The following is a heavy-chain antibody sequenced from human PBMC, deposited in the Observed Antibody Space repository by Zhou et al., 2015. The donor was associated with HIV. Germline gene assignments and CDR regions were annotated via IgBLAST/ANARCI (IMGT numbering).Heavy chain of an antibody. CDR2: ISSGGSTI. Sequence: QVQLVESGGGLVKPGGSLRLSCAASGFTFSDYYMTWIRQAPGKGLEWLSYISSGGSTIYYGDSVKGRFTISRDNAKKSLYLQMNRLRAEDTAVYYCARVMRAYCGGDCYHWYFDLWGRGTLVTVSS. CDR1: GFTFSDYY. CDR3: ARVMRAYCGGDCYHWYFDL. J-gene: IGHJ2*01. D-gene: IGHD2-21*02. V-gene: IGHV3-11*01.